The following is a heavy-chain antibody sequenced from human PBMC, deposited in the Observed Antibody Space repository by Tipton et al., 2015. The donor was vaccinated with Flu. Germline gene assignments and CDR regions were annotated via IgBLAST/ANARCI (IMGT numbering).Heavy chain of an antibody. CDR2: IRYDGSNSYDGTNK. CDR1: GFTFSSYG. CDR3: VRTLGGAGAY. D-gene: IGHD6-19*01. J-gene: IGHJ4*02. V-gene: IGHV3-30*02. Sequence: GSLRLSCAASGFTFSSYGMHWVRQAPGRGLEWVAFIRYDGSNSYDGTNKYYADSVKGRCTIFRDNSKNTLYLQMNSLTTEDTAVFYCVRTLGGAGAYWGPGTLVTVSS.